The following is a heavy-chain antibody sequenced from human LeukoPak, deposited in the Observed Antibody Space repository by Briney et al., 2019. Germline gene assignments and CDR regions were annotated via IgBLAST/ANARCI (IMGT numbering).Heavy chain of an antibody. CDR2: IYYSGST. CDR3: ARQGMKKNFDY. J-gene: IGHJ4*02. CDR1: GGSISSYY. V-gene: IGHV4-59*08. Sequence: SATLSLTCTVSGGSISSYYWSWIRQPPGKGLEWIGYIYYSGSTNYNPSLKSRVTISVDTSKNQFSLKLSSVTAADTAVYYCARQGMKKNFDYWGQGTLVTVSS.